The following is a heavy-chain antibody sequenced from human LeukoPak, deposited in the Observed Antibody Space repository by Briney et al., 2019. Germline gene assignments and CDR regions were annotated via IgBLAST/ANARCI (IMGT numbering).Heavy chain of an antibody. CDR1: GFTFSSYS. J-gene: IGHJ4*02. Sequence: GGSLRLSCASCGFTFSSYSMNWVRQAPGKGLEWVSSISSSSSYIYYADSVKGRFTISRDNAKNSLYLQMNSLRAEDTAVYYCARSVYCSSTSCLDYWGQGTLVTVSS. CDR3: ARSVYCSSTSCLDY. CDR2: ISSSSSYI. D-gene: IGHD2-2*01. V-gene: IGHV3-21*01.